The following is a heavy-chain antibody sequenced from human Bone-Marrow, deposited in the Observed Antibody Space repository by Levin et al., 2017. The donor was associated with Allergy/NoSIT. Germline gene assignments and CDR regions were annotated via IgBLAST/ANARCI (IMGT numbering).Heavy chain of an antibody. Sequence: SVKVSCKASGGTFSSYIIHWVRQAPGQGLEWMGRIIPIVGMTNYAQKFQGRVTITADKSTSTAYMELSSLTSEDTAVYYCARDWATVTGPRYFHHWGQGTLVTVSS. J-gene: IGHJ1*01. CDR1: GGTFSSYI. V-gene: IGHV1-69*04. CDR3: ARDWATVTGPRYFHH. CDR2: IIPIVGMT. D-gene: IGHD6-19*01.